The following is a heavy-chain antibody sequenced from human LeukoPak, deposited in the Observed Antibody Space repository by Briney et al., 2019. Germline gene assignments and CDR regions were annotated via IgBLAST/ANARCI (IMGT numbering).Heavy chain of an antibody. J-gene: IGHJ4*02. Sequence: GESLKISCKGSGYSFTSYWIGWVRQMPGKGLEWMGIIYPGDSDTRYSPSFQGQVTISADKPISTAYLQWSSLKASDTAMYYCARPNNVLWFGEPTHFDYWGQGTLVTVPS. CDR2: IYPGDSDT. CDR3: ARPNNVLWFGEPTHFDY. CDR1: GYSFTSYW. D-gene: IGHD3-10*01. V-gene: IGHV5-51*01.